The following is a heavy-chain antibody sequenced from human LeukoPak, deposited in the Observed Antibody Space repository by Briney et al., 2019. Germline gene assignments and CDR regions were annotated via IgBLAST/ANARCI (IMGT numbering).Heavy chain of an antibody. CDR3: ARHDSSGQFDY. Sequence: SETLSLTCTVSGGSISSGGHFWSWIRQHPGKGLEWIGYIYYGGSTYYNPSLKSRVTISIDTSKTQFSLKLSSVTAADTAVYYCARHDSSGQFDYWGQGTLVTVSS. J-gene: IGHJ4*02. V-gene: IGHV4-31*03. CDR1: GGSISSGGHF. D-gene: IGHD3-22*01. CDR2: IYYGGST.